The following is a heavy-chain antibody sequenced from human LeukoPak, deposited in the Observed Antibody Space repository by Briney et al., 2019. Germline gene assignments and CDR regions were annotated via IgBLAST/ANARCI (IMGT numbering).Heavy chain of an antibody. J-gene: IGHJ4*02. Sequence: GGSLRLSCAASGFTFSSYAMHWVRQAPGKGLEWVAVISYDGSNKYYADSVKGRFTISRDNSKNTLYLQMNSLRAEDTAVYYCAKGLSWLQYYFDYWGQGTLVTVSS. CDR3: AKGLSWLQYYFDY. V-gene: IGHV3-30*04. CDR1: GFTFSSYA. CDR2: ISYDGSNK. D-gene: IGHD6-19*01.